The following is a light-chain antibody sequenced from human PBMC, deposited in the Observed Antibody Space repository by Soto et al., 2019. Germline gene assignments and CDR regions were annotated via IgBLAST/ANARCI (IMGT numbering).Light chain of an antibody. J-gene: IGKJ5*01. CDR3: QQYKDWPT. CDR1: QSISIN. Sequence: EIVMTQSPATLSVSAGERATLSCRASQSISINLAWYQQKPGQAPRLLVSGASTRATGIPARFSGSGSGTEFTLTISSLQSEDFAVYYCQQYKDWPTFGQGTRLEIK. V-gene: IGKV3-15*01. CDR2: GAS.